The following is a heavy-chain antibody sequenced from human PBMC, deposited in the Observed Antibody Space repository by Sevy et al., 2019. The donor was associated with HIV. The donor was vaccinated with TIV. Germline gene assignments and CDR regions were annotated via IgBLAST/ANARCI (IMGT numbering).Heavy chain of an antibody. V-gene: IGHV3-7*01. J-gene: IGHJ4*02. CDR2: INLDGSMK. Sequence: GGSLRLSCAASGLTFSSYWMSWVRQAPGKGLEWVANINLDGSMKYYVDSVKGRFTVSRVNAKNSLSLQMNSLRAEDTAVYYCARSIAATGPDYWGQGTLVTVSS. CDR3: ARSIAATGPDY. CDR1: GLTFSSYW. D-gene: IGHD6-13*01.